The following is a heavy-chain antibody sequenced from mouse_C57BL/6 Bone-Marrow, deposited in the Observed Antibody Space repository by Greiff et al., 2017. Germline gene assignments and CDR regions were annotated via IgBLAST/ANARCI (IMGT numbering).Heavy chain of an antibody. Sequence: EVKLVESGGGLVQPGGSLKLPCAASGFTFSDYGMAWVRQAPRKGPEWVAFISNLAYSIYYADTVTGRFTISRENAKNTLYLEMSSLRSEDTAMYYCARLWLRRWAMDYWGQGTSVTVSS. CDR3: ARLWLRRWAMDY. J-gene: IGHJ4*01. D-gene: IGHD2-2*01. CDR1: GFTFSDYG. V-gene: IGHV5-15*01. CDR2: ISNLAYSI.